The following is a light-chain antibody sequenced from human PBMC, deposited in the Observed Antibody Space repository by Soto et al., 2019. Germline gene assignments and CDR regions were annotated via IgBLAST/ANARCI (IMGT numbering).Light chain of an antibody. V-gene: IGKV1-39*01. J-gene: IGKJ1*01. CDR3: QQSYSTPWT. CDR2: AAS. CDR1: QSISSY. Sequence: DSPRTQTQYSPSSSVRGKITITCRASQSISSYLNWYQQKPGKAPKLLIYAASSLQSGVPSRFSGSGSGTDFTLTISSLQPEDVATYYCQQSYSTPWTFGQGTNVDIK.